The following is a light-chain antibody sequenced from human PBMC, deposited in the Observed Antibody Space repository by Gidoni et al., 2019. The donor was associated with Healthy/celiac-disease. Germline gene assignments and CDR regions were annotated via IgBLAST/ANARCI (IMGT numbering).Light chain of an antibody. V-gene: IGKV1-5*03. CDR1: QSISSW. J-gene: IGKJ1*01. Sequence: DIQMTQSLSTLSASVGDRVTITCRASQSISSWLAWYQQKPGKAPKLLIYKASSLESGVPSRFSGSGSGTEFTLTISSLQPDDFATYYCQQYNSYGTFXQXTKVEIK. CDR3: QQYNSYGT. CDR2: KAS.